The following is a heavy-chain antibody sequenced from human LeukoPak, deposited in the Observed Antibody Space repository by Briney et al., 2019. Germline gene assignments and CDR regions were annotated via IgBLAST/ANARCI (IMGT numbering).Heavy chain of an antibody. Sequence: SETLSLTCTVSGGSISSNNYYWAWIRQPPGKGLEWIGEINHSGSTNYNPSLKSRVTISVDTSKNQFSLKLSSVTAADTAVYYCARGRLYDSSGYSIDYWGQGTLVTVSS. CDR3: ARGRLYDSSGYSIDY. CDR1: GGSISSNNYY. CDR2: INHSGST. D-gene: IGHD3-22*01. J-gene: IGHJ4*02. V-gene: IGHV4-39*07.